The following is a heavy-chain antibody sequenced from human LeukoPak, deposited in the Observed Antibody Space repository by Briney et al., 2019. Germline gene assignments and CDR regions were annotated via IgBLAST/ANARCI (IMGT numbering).Heavy chain of an antibody. D-gene: IGHD6-13*01. CDR3: ASLDYSSSWYMDY. CDR2: IYYSGST. Sequence: SETLSLTCTVSGGSISSYYWSWIRQPPGKGLEWIGYIYYSGSTNYNPSLKSRVTISVDTSKNQFSLKLSSVTAADTAVYYCASLDYSSSWYMDYWGQGTLVTVSS. CDR1: GGSISSYY. V-gene: IGHV4-59*12. J-gene: IGHJ4*02.